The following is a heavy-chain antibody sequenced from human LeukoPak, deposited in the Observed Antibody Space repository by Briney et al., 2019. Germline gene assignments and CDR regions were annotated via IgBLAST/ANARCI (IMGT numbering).Heavy chain of an antibody. V-gene: IGHV3-53*01. CDR3: ASARGPNYGSLGD. Sequence: GGSLRLSCAASGFTVSSNYMSWVRQALGKGLEWVSVIYSGGSTFYADSVKGRFSISRDNSKNTLYLQMNSLRAEDTAVYYCASARGPNYGSLGDWGQGTLVTVSS. CDR2: IYSGGST. CDR1: GFTVSSNY. J-gene: IGHJ4*02. D-gene: IGHD3-10*01.